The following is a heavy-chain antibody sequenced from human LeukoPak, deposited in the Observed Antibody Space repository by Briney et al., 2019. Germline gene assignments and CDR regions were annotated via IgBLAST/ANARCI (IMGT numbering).Heavy chain of an antibody. Sequence: GGSLRLSCAASGFTFSSYGMHWVRQAPGKGLEWVAFIRYDGSNKYYADSVKGRFTISRDNSKDTLYLQMNSLRAEDTAVYYCAKDGENDGDKYYYYYYMDVWGKGTTVTVSS. J-gene: IGHJ6*03. CDR3: AKDGENDGDKYYYYYYMDV. CDR2: IRYDGSNK. D-gene: IGHD4-23*01. CDR1: GFTFSSYG. V-gene: IGHV3-30*02.